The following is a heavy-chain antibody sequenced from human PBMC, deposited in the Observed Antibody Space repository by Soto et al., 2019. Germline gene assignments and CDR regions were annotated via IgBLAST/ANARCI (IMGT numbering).Heavy chain of an antibody. D-gene: IGHD1-1*01. CDR2: ISAYNGNT. Sequence: ASVKVSCKASGYTFTSYGISWVRQAPGQGLEWMGWISAYNGNTNYAQKLQGRVTMTTDTSTSTAYMELRSLRSDDTAVYYCARGWGQLQRWLKPDYWGQGTLVTVSS. CDR3: ARGWGQLQRWLKPDY. V-gene: IGHV1-18*01. J-gene: IGHJ4*02. CDR1: GYTFTSYG.